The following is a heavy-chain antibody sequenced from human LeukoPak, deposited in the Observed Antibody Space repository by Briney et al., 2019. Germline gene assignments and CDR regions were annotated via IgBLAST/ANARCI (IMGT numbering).Heavy chain of an antibody. D-gene: IGHD3-16*01. V-gene: IGHV4-34*01. CDR2: INHSGST. J-gene: IGHJ5*02. CDR1: GGSFSGYY. CDR3: PEAFFNLFGGVGHAQRCFAP. Sequence: SETLSLTCAVYGGSFSGYYWSWIRQPPGKGLEWIGEINHSGSTNYNPSLKSRVSISVDTSKNQFSLKLSSVTAADTAVYYCPEAFFNLFGGVGHAQRCFAPWGKGTLVTVSS.